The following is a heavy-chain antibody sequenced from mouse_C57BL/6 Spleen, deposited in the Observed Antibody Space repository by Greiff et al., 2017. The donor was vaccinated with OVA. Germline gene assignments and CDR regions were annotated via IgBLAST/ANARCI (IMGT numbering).Heavy chain of an antibody. J-gene: IGHJ2*01. CDR1: GFTFSSYG. Sequence: EVNVVESGGDLVKPGGSLKLSCAASGFTFSSYGMSWVRQTPDKRLEWVATISSGGSYTYYPDSVKGRFTISRDNAKNTLYLQMSSLKSEDTAMYYCARHITTVVATHYFDYWGQGTTLTVSS. CDR2: ISSGGSYT. V-gene: IGHV5-6*01. CDR3: ARHITTVVATHYFDY. D-gene: IGHD1-1*01.